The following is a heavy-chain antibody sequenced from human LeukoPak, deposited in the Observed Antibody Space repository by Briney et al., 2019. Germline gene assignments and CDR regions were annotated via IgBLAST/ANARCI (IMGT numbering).Heavy chain of an antibody. CDR2: INHSGST. Sequence: SETLSLTCAVYGGSFSGYYWSWIRHPPGKEREWIGEINHSGSTNYNPSLKSRVTISVDTSKNQFSLKLSSVTAADTAVYYCARGPWGSGWYGDYWGQGTLVTVSS. CDR3: ARGPWGSGWYGDY. CDR1: GGSFSGYY. J-gene: IGHJ4*02. D-gene: IGHD6-19*01. V-gene: IGHV4-34*01.